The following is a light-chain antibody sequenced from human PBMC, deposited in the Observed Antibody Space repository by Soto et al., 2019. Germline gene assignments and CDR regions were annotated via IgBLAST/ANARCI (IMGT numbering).Light chain of an antibody. V-gene: IGKV1-6*01. J-gene: IGKJ1*01. CDR2: DVS. CDR3: LQDDSYPLT. Sequence: AIQMTQSPSSLSASAGDRVTITCRASQGIRNDLSWYQQKPGKAPKLLIYDVSSLQSGVPSRFSGSGSGTDFTLTISSLQPEDFATYYCLQDDSYPLTFGQGTNVQIK. CDR1: QGIRND.